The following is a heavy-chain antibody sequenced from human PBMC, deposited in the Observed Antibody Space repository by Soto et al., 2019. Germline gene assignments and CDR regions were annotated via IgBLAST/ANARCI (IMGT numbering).Heavy chain of an antibody. Sequence: GGSLRLSCAASGFTFSSYAMSWVRQAPGKGLEWVSAISGSGGSTYYADSVKGRFTISRDNSKNTLYLQMNSLRAEDTAVYYCAKDFQQWLVRTPGYFDYWGQGTLVTVSS. CDR1: GFTFSSYA. V-gene: IGHV3-23*01. J-gene: IGHJ4*02. D-gene: IGHD6-19*01. CDR3: AKDFQQWLVRTPGYFDY. CDR2: ISGSGGST.